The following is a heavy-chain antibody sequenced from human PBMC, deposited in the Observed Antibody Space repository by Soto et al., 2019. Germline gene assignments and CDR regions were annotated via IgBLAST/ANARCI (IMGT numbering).Heavy chain of an antibody. Sequence: EVQLLESGGGLVQPGGSLRLSCAASGFTFSSYAMSWVRQAPGKGLEWVSAISGSGGSTYYADSVKGRFTISRDNSKNTLYLQMNSLRAEDTAVYYCAKVAADYDILTGYYQDGMDVWGQGTTVTVS. CDR2: ISGSGGST. CDR1: GFTFSSYA. V-gene: IGHV3-23*01. D-gene: IGHD3-9*01. CDR3: AKVAADYDILTGYYQDGMDV. J-gene: IGHJ6*02.